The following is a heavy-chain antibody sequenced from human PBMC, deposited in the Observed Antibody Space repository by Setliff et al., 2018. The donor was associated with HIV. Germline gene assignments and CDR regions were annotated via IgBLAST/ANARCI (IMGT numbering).Heavy chain of an antibody. Sequence: LRLSCAASGFSVSSNYMSWVRQAPGKGLEWVSVIYTGGSTHYADSVKGRFTISRDNSKNTLFLRMNSLRADDTAVYYCARGWHDSSGYLYYFDYWGQGTLVTVSS. D-gene: IGHD3-22*01. J-gene: IGHJ4*02. CDR2: IYTGGST. CDR1: GFSVSSNY. CDR3: ARGWHDSSGYLYYFDY. V-gene: IGHV3-53*01.